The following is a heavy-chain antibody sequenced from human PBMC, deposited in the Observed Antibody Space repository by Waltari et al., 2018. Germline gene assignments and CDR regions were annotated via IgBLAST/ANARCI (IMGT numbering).Heavy chain of an antibody. D-gene: IGHD5-12*01. CDR1: GGSFSSSSYY. CDR3: AREVPRNGYIGLIYYYMDV. CDR2: IYYSGST. J-gene: IGHJ6*03. V-gene: IGHV4-39*01. Sequence: QLQLQESGPGLVQPSETLSLTCPVSGGSFSSSSYYCVWIRQHPGKGLEWIGSIYYSGSTYYNLSLKSRVTISVDRSRNQVSLKLTSVTAADTAVYFCAREVPRNGYIGLIYYYMDVWGKGTTVTVSS.